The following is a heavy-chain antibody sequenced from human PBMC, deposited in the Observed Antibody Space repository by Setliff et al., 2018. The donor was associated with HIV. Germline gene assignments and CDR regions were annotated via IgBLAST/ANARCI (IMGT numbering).Heavy chain of an antibody. CDR1: GFSISSDGFY. V-gene: IGHV4-61*08. Sequence: NPSETLSLTCTLSGFSISSDGFYWNWIRQRPGKGLEWIGYIFGSGSTNYNPSLRSRVTISVDTSKNQFSLKLSSVTAADTAVYYCATGWRVDAFDIWGQGTRGTVSS. J-gene: IGHJ3*02. CDR2: IFGSGST. CDR3: ATGWRVDAFDI. D-gene: IGHD2-15*01.